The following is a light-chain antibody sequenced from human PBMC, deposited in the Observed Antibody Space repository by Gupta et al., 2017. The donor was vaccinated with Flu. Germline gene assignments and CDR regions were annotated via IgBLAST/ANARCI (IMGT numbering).Light chain of an antibody. CDR1: SSNIGSIG. CDR3: AAFDESLNGVV. CDR2: SNH. J-gene: IGLJ2*01. V-gene: IGLV1-44*01. Sequence: QSVLTQPPSASGPPGQRVTILCSGSSSNIGSIGVNWYQQLPETAPKLLIYSNHLRPSGVPDRFSGSKSGTSASLAITGLQAEDEADYYCAAFDESLNGVVFGGGTKLTVL.